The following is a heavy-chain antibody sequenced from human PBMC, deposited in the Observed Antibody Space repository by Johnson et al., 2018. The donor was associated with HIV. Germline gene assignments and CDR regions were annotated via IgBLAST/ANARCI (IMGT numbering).Heavy chain of an antibody. CDR1: RITLSSYG. CDR3: ARVRGGTGHGAFDI. J-gene: IGHJ3*02. Sequence: QVQLVESGGGVVQPGRSLRLSCAASRITLSSYGMHWVRQAPGKGLEWVAVISYDGSNKYYADSVKGRFTVSRDNSKNTVYLQMNSLRAEDTAVYYCARVRGGTGHGAFDIWGQGTMVTVSS. V-gene: IGHV3-30*03. CDR2: ISYDGSNK.